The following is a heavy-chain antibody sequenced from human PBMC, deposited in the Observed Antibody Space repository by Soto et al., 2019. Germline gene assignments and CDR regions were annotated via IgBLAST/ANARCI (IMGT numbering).Heavy chain of an antibody. D-gene: IGHD2-8*01. V-gene: IGHV1-69*13. Sequence: ASVKVSCKASGGTFSSYAISWVRQAPGQGLEWMGGIIPIFGTANYAQKFQGRVTITADESTSTAYMELSSLRSEDTAVYYCAGAPREIVLMVYAIGDAFDIWGQGTMVTVSS. CDR1: GGTFSSYA. J-gene: IGHJ3*02. CDR3: AGAPREIVLMVYAIGDAFDI. CDR2: IIPIFGTA.